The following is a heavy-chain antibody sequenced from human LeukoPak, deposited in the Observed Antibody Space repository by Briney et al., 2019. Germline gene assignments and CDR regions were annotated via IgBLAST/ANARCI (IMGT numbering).Heavy chain of an antibody. CDR1: DAYIGSSF. D-gene: IGHD1-26*01. J-gene: IGHJ3*02. CDR3: ARDRSGSYYTFDI. CDR2: ISYRGRT. Sequence: SETLSLTCSISDAYIGSSFWSWIRLPPGKGLEWIGSISYRGRTNYSPSLKSRATISMDTSKSQLSLVLTSVTAADTAPYYCARDRSGSYYTFDIWGQGTMVTVSS. V-gene: IGHV4-59*13.